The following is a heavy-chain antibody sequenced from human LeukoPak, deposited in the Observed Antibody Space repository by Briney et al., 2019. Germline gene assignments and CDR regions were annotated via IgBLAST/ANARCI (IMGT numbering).Heavy chain of an antibody. CDR2: IIPILDIA. CDR1: GGTFTIYA. J-gene: IGHJ2*01. Sequence: SVKVSCKASGGTFTIYAISWVRQAPGQGLDWMGRIIPILDIANYAQKFQGRVTITADKSTSTAFMELSTLRSEATAVYYCARAEDDYGGKVGTWYFDLWGRGTLVTVSS. CDR3: ARAEDDYGGKVGTWYFDL. D-gene: IGHD4-23*01. V-gene: IGHV1-69*04.